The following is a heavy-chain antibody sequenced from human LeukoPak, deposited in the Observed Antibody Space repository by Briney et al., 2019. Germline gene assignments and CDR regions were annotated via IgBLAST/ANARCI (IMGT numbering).Heavy chain of an antibody. D-gene: IGHD3-9*01. CDR1: GYSFTSYD. CDR2: MNPNSGNT. V-gene: IGHV1-8*01. CDR3: ARELMDYDILTGYYSHDAFDI. J-gene: IGHJ3*02. Sequence: ASVKVSCKASGYSFTSYDINWMRQAPGQGFEWVGWMNPNSGNTGHAQEFQGRVTMTTDTSTSTAYMELRSLRSDDTAVYYCARELMDYDILTGYYSHDAFDIWGQGTMVTVSS.